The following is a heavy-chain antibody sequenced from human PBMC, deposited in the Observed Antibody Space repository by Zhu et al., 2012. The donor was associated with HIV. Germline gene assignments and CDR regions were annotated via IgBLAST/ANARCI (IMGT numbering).Heavy chain of an antibody. J-gene: IGHJ1*01. V-gene: IGHV1-2*02. Sequence: QVQLVQSGAVIKTPGSSVKISCRASGYNFRDYSIHWVRLIPDKGFEWIGWIKPLWGAVSYARQLQGRVSMTRQLSQDPDDPDWGVAYMEFSGLTARRHGRIIFVSGEGPVIYCGVPFPGNTGGQGTVVVVSS. CDR2: IKPLWGAV. CDR3: RHGRIIFVSGEGPVIYCGVPFPGNT. CDR1: GYNFRDYS. D-gene: IGHD3-3*01.